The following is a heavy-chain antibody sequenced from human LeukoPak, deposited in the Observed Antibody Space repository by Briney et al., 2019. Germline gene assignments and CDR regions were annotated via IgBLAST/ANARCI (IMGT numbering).Heavy chain of an antibody. D-gene: IGHD3-10*01. V-gene: IGHV4-34*01. Sequence: LRLSCAASGFTFSSYAMHWVRQAPGKGLEWIGEINHSGSTNYNPSLKSRVTISVDTSKNQFSLKLSSVTAADTAVYYCASRYHVLLWFGESAPFDYWGQGTLVTVSS. J-gene: IGHJ4*02. CDR1: GFTFSSYA. CDR2: INHSGST. CDR3: ASRYHVLLWFGESAPFDY.